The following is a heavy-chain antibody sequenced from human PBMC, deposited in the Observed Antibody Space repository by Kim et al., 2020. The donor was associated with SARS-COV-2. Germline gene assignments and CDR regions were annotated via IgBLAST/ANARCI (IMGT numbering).Heavy chain of an antibody. V-gene: IGHV3-30*18. CDR2: ISYDGSNK. D-gene: IGHD6-19*01. CDR3: AKENGVPGIAVAGTDY. Sequence: GGSLRLSCAASGFTFSSYGMHWVRQAPGKGLEWVAVISYDGSNKYYADSVKGRFTISRDNSKNTLYLQMNSLRAEDTAVYYCAKENGVPGIAVAGTDYWG. CDR1: GFTFSSYG. J-gene: IGHJ4*01.